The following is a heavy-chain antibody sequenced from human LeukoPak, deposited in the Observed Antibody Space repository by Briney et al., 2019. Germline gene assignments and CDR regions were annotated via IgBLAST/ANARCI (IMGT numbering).Heavy chain of an antibody. J-gene: IGHJ4*02. Sequence: GSLRLSCSASGFPFSCYVMQWVRQAPGRGVEWVSIIYSCGSTYYADSVQGRFTISRNNSKNTLYLQMAGLRAEDRAVHYCTRDGTTDLLTHWGQGTLVTVSS. CDR3: TRDGTTDLLTH. D-gene: IGHD1-14*01. V-gene: IGHV3-53*01. CDR1: GFPFSCYV. CDR2: IYSCGST.